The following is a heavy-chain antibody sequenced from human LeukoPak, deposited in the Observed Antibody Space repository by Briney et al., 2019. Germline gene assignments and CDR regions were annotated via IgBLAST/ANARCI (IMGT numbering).Heavy chain of an antibody. D-gene: IGHD4-11*01. CDR3: ARGVGYSNYLEPAYYMDV. V-gene: IGHV3-21*01. CDR1: GFTFSSYS. CDR2: ISSSSSYI. Sequence: PGGSLRLSCAASGFTFSSYSMNWVRQAPGKGLEWVSSISSSSSYIYYADSVKGRFTIYRDNAKNSLYLQMNSLRAEDTAVYYCARGVGYSNYLEPAYYMDVWGKGTTVTVSS. J-gene: IGHJ6*03.